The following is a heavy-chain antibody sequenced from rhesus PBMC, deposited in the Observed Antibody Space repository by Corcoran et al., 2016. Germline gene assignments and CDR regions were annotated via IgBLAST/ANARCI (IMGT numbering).Heavy chain of an antibody. CDR1: GCSISSNY. D-gene: IGHD6-37*01. CDR3: ARAPRRWLVVDGYNRFDV. CDR2: IYGSGNST. Sequence: QVQLQESGPGLVKPLETLSLTCAVSGCSISSNYWGWIRQPPGKGLEWIGYIYGSGNSTTYNPSRKSRVTLSVDTSKNQCSLKRSSVTAADTAVYYCARAPRRWLVVDGYNRFDVWGAGVLVTVSS. V-gene: IGHV4S11*01. J-gene: IGHJ5-1*01.